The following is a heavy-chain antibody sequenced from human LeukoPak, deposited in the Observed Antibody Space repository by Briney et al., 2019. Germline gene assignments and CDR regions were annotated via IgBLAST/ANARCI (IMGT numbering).Heavy chain of an antibody. D-gene: IGHD4-17*01. V-gene: IGHV1-69*04. CDR3: ARDLVVGLRSGYYYYYGMDV. CDR2: IIPILGIA. Sequence: GASVKVSCKASGGTFSSYAISWVRQAPGQGLEWMGRIIPILGIANYAQKFQGRVTITADKSTSTAYMELSSLRSEDTAVYYCARDLVVGLRSGYYYYYGMDVWGQGTTVTVSS. J-gene: IGHJ6*02. CDR1: GGTFSSYA.